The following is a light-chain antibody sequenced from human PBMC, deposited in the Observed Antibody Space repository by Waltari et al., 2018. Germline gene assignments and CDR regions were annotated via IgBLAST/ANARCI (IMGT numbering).Light chain of an antibody. V-gene: IGKV3-15*01. CDR1: QDVSNN. J-gene: IGKJ1*01. CDR3: QQYDSLSKS. Sequence: EIVMTQSPVPLSVSPGERATLSCRASQDVSNNLAWYQQKPGQAPRRLIYDAATRATGIPARFSGGGSGTEFSLTISSLQSEDFAVYFCQQYDSLSKSFGQGTKVEMK. CDR2: DAA.